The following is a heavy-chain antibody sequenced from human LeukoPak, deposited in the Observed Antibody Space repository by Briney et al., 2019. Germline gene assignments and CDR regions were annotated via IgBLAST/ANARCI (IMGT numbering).Heavy chain of an antibody. CDR2: ISSSGSTI. V-gene: IGHV3-48*04. J-gene: IGHJ3*02. Sequence: GGSLRLSCAASGFTFSSYSMNWVRQAPGKGLEWVSYISSSGSTIYYADSVKGRFTISRDNAKNSLYLQMNSLRAEDTAVYYCARVAVRAFDIWGQGTMVTVSS. D-gene: IGHD3-22*01. CDR3: ARVAVRAFDI. CDR1: GFTFSSYS.